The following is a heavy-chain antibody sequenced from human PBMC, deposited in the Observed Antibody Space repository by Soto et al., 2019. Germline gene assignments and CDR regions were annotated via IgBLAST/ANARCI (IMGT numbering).Heavy chain of an antibody. Sequence: QITLKESGPTLVKPTQTLTLTCSFSGFSLSTSVAGVGWIRQHPARALDWLALSYCDDNKRYSPSLKSRLTNTNDTSKNQVVLTMTNMNPVDTATSYCARPRSGWYPFDYWVQGTMVTVAS. CDR2: SYCDDNK. V-gene: IGHV2-5*02. CDR1: GFSLSTSVAG. J-gene: IGHJ4*02. CDR3: ARPRSGWYPFDY. D-gene: IGHD6-19*01.